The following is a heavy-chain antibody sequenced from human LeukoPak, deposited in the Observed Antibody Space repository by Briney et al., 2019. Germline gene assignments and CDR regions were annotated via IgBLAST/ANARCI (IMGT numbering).Heavy chain of an antibody. D-gene: IGHD1-26*01. CDR1: RGSISSGSYY. CDR3: ARNYASWETYYYMDV. J-gene: IGHJ6*03. V-gene: IGHV4-61*02. Sequence: SETLSLTCTVSRGSISSGSYYWSWIRQPAGKGLEWIGRIYTSGSTNYNPSLKSRVTISVDTSKNQFSLKLSSVTAADTAVYYCARNYASWETYYYMDVWGKGTTVTVSS. CDR2: IYTSGST.